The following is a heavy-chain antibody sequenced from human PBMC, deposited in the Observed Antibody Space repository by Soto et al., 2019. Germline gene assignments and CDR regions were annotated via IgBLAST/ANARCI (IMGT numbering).Heavy chain of an antibody. CDR2: INPSGGCT. J-gene: IGHJ4*02. V-gene: IGHV1-2*02. Sequence: QVQLVQSGAEVKKPGASVKVSCKASGYTFTDYYVHWVRQAPGQGLEWLGWINPSGGCTNTAQKFQDRVTMTRASSISTAYMELSSLRSDDTAVYYCARSQWQLQPATDYWGQGTLVSVSS. D-gene: IGHD6-19*01. CDR3: ARSQWQLQPATDY. CDR1: GYTFTDYY.